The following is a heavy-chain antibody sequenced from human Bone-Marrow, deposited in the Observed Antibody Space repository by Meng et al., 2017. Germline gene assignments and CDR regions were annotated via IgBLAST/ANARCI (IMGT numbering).Heavy chain of an antibody. CDR2: IDPSGGST. CDR1: GYTFTNYY. CDR3: TRATVSTRGFGYYFDF. J-gene: IGHJ4*02. V-gene: IGHV1-46*01. Sequence: QVRLVQSGAEVKKPGASVKVSCKASGYTFTNYYMHWVRQAPGQGRQWMGIIDPSGGSTTYAQDFQGRVTMTRDPSTSTVYMELSSLRSEDTATYYCTRATVSTRGFGYYFDFWGQGTLVTVSS. D-gene: IGHD4-11*01.